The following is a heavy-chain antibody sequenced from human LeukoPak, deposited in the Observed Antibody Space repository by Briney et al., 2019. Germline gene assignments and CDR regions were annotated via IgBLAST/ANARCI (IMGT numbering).Heavy chain of an antibody. CDR3: ARGAESYYDRHFDY. Sequence: NPSETLSLTCTVSGGSISSYYWSWIRQPPGKGLEWIGYVYYTGNTDYNPSLKSRVTISVDTSKKQFSLNLRSVSAADTAVYYCARGAESYYDRHFDYWGQGTLVTVSS. V-gene: IGHV4-59*01. J-gene: IGHJ4*02. D-gene: IGHD1-26*01. CDR1: GGSISSYY. CDR2: VYYTGNT.